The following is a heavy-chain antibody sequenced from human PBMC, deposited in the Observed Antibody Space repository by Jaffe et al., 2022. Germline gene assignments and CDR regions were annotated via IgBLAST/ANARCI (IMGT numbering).Heavy chain of an antibody. V-gene: IGHV4-59*01. CDR3: ARDTLIGYYDSSGYYHRERAFDI. D-gene: IGHD3-22*01. CDR1: GGSISSYY. CDR2: IYYSGST. Sequence: QVQLQESGPGLVKPSETLSLTCTVSGGSISSYYWSWIRQPPGKGLEWIGYIYYSGSTNYNPSLKSRVTISVDTSKNQFSLKLSSVTAADTAVYYCARDTLIGYYDSSGYYHRERAFDIWGQGTMVTVSS. J-gene: IGHJ3*02.